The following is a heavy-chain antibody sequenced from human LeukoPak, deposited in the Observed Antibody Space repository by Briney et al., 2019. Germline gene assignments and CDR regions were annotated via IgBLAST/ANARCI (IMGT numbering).Heavy chain of an antibody. J-gene: IGHJ5*02. Sequence: SETLSLTCTVSGGSISSYYWSWIRQPPGKGLEWIGYIYTSGSTNYNPSLKSRVTISVDTSKNQFSLKLSSVTAADTAVYYCARHLVGWFDPWGQGTVVTVSS. CDR2: IYTSGST. V-gene: IGHV4-4*09. CDR1: GGSISSYY. CDR3: ARHLVGWFDP. D-gene: IGHD6-6*01.